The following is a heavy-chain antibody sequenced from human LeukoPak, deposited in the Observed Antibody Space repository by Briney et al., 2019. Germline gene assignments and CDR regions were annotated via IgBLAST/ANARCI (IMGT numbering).Heavy chain of an antibody. CDR3: AKTSTLGLYYFDY. CDR2: ISSSGSTI. CDR1: GFTFSDYY. J-gene: IGHJ4*02. D-gene: IGHD3-16*01. V-gene: IGHV3-11*01. Sequence: GGSLRLSCAASGFTFSDYYMSWIRQAPGKGLEWVSYISSSGSTIYYADSVKGRFTISRDNAKNSLYLQMNSLRAEDTAVYYCAKTSTLGLYYFDYWGQGTLVTVSS.